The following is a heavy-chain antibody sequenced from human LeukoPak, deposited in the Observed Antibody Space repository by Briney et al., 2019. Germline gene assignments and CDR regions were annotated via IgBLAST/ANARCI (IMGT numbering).Heavy chain of an antibody. CDR1: GYTFTSYY. CDR2: INPSGGST. CDR3: ATDSRGTVTFDY. V-gene: IGHV1-46*01. J-gene: IGHJ4*02. Sequence: ASVKVSSKASGYTFTSYYMHCVRQAPGQGLEWMGIINPSGGSTSYAHKFQGRLTMTRDMSTSTVYMELSRQISEDTAVYDCATDSRGTVTFDYWGQGALVTVCS. D-gene: IGHD4-11*01.